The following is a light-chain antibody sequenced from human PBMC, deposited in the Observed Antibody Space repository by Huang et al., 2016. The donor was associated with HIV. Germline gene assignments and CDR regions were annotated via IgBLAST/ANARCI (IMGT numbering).Light chain of an antibody. J-gene: IGKJ1*01. CDR2: GAS. V-gene: IGKV3-20*01. CDR1: QSISSNY. Sequence: EIVLTQSPGTLSLSPGERATLSCRASQSISSNYLVWFQQKRGHPPRLLIYGASSRATGIPDRFSGSGSGTDFTRTISSLEPEDIAVYYCQQYGNSLWTFGQGTKVEIK. CDR3: QQYGNSLWT.